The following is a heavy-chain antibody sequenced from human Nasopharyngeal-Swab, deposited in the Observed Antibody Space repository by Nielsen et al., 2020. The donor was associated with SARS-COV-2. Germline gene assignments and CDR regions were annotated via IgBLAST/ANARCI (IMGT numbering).Heavy chain of an antibody. CDR2: IKQDGSEK. CDR1: GFPFSNYW. Sequence: GGSLRLSCVASGFPFSNYWMTWVRQAPNRGLEWVANIKQDGSEKFYVDSVKGRFTISRDNAKNSLYLQMNSLRAEDTALYYCAKDSWSSIAVAGSPNYYYYYGMDVWGQGTTVTVSS. D-gene: IGHD6-19*01. CDR3: AKDSWSSIAVAGSPNYYYYYGMDV. J-gene: IGHJ6*02. V-gene: IGHV3-7*03.